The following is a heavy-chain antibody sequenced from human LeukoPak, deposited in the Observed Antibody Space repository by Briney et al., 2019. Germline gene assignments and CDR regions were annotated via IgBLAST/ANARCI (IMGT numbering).Heavy chain of an antibody. CDR1: GFAFSTYW. CDR3: ARGWKTGEGPY. D-gene: IGHD3-9*01. J-gene: IGHJ4*02. Sequence: GGSLRLSCAASGFAFSTYWMLWVRQAPGKGLVWVSRINSDGSSTNYADSVKGRFTISRDNAENTVFLQMNSLRAEDTAVYYCARGWKTGEGPYWGQGSLVTVSS. CDR2: INSDGSST. V-gene: IGHV3-74*01.